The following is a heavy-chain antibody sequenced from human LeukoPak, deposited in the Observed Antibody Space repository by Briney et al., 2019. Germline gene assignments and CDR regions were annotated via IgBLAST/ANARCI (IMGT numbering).Heavy chain of an antibody. CDR1: EYTFTAYF. CDR2: INPNNGGT. J-gene: IGHJ4*02. D-gene: IGHD6-13*01. V-gene: IGHV1-2*02. Sequence: ASVKVSCKASEYTFTAYFMHWVRQAPGQGLEWLGCINPNNGGTNYARKFQGRVTMTRDTSISTAYMDLSSLTSDDTALYYCARVAIATPGTLPFDFWGQGTLVTVSS. CDR3: ARVAIATPGTLPFDF.